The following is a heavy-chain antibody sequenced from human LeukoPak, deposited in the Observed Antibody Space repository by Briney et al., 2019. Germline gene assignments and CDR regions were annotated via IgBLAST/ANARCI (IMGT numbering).Heavy chain of an antibody. Sequence: SETLSLTCAVYGGSFSGYYWSWIRQPPGKGLEWIGEINHSGSTNYNPSLKSRVTISVDTSKNQFSLKLSSVTAADTAVYYCARDRPGGSYLDFDSWGQGTLVTVSS. CDR3: ARDRPGGSYLDFDS. D-gene: IGHD1-26*01. CDR1: GGSFSGYY. V-gene: IGHV4-34*01. J-gene: IGHJ4*02. CDR2: INHSGST.